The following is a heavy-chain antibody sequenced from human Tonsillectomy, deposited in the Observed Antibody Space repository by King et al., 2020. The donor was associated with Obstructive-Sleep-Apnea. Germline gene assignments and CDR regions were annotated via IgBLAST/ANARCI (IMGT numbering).Heavy chain of an antibody. Sequence: VQLVESGGGVVQPGGSLRLSCAASGFTFSSYGMHWVRQAPGKGLEWVAFIRYDGSNQNYADSVKGRFTISRDDSKNTLYLQMSSLTAEDTAVYYCAKDLGYRFDYFGQGTLVIVSS. CDR3: AKDLGYRFDY. D-gene: IGHD2-2*01. J-gene: IGHJ4*02. V-gene: IGHV3-30*02. CDR1: GFTFSSYG. CDR2: IRYDGSNQ.